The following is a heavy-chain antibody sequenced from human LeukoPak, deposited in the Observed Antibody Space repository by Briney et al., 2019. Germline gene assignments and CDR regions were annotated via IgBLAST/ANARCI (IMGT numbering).Heavy chain of an antibody. CDR2: MNPNSGNT. CDR1: GFTFTTHD. V-gene: IGHV1-8*01. D-gene: IGHD6-13*01. CDR3: VIDARGAAAADDAFDI. Sequence: ASVKVSCKASGFTFTTHDYNWVRQATGQGLEWMGWMNPNSGNTGYAQRFQGRVTMTRDTSVTTVYMELSSLTSDDTAVYYCVIDARGAAAADDAFDIWGQGTMVTVSS. J-gene: IGHJ3*02.